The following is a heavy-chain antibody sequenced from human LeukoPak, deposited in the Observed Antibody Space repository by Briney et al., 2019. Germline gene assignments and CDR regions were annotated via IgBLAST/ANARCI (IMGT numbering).Heavy chain of an antibody. J-gene: IGHJ6*02. CDR1: GFTFSSYA. CDR3: ARGDESRVYYGMDV. Sequence: GGSLRLSCAASGFTFSSYAMHWVRQAPGKGLEWVAVISYDGSNKYYADSVKGRFTISRDNSKNTLYLQMNSLRAEDTAVYYCARGDESRVYYGMDVWGQGTTVTVSS. CDR2: ISYDGSNK. V-gene: IGHV3-30*04.